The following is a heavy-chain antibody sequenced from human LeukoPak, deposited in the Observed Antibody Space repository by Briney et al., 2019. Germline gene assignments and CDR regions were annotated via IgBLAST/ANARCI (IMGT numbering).Heavy chain of an antibody. Sequence: SETLSLTCAVSGGSISSGGFSWSWIRQPAGKGLEWIGRIYTTGSTNYNPSLKSRVTISVDTSKNQFSLKLSSVTAADTAVYYCARIVATITNYYYYMDVWGKGTTVTISS. V-gene: IGHV4-61*02. CDR2: IYTTGST. D-gene: IGHD5-12*01. J-gene: IGHJ6*03. CDR1: GGSISSGGFS. CDR3: ARIVATITNYYYYMDV.